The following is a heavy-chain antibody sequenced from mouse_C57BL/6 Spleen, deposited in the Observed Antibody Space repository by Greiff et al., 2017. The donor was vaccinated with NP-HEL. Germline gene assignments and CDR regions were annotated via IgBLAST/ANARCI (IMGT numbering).Heavy chain of an antibody. J-gene: IGHJ2*01. D-gene: IGHD2-4*01. CDR3: ARRGYYDYDDGAYFDY. V-gene: IGHV2-9-1*01. CDR2: IWTGGGT. CDR1: GFSLTSYA. Sequence: VKLVESGPGLVAPSQSLSITCTVSGFSLTSYAISWVRQPPGKGLEWLGVIWTGGGTNYNSALKSRLSISKDNSKSQVFLKMNSLQTDDTARYYCARRGYYDYDDGAYFDYWGQGTTLTVSS.